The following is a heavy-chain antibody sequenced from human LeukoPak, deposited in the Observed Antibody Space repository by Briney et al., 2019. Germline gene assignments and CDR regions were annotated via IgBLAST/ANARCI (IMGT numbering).Heavy chain of an antibody. J-gene: IGHJ4*02. V-gene: IGHV4-38-2*01. CDR1: GGSISSGYY. CDR2: IYHSGST. CDR3: ARGDNWNEPFDY. D-gene: IGHD1-20*01. Sequence: PSETLSLTCAVSGGSISSGYYWGWIRQPPGKGLEWIGSIYHSGSTYYNPSLKSRVTISVDTSKNQFSLKLSSVTAADTAVYYCARGDNWNEPFDYWGQGTLVTVSS.